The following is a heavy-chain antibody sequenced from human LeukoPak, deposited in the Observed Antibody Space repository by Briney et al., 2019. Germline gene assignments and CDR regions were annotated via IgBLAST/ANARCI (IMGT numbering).Heavy chain of an antibody. CDR3: ALDREYRVPRDDY. CDR1: GFTFSSYA. D-gene: IGHD2-2*01. V-gene: IGHV3-23*01. Sequence: PGGSLRLSCAASGFTFSSYAMSWVRQAPGKGLEWFSAISGSGGSTYYADSVKGRFPISRDNSKNTLYLQMNSLRAEDTAVYYCALDREYRVPRDDYWGQGTLVTVSS. J-gene: IGHJ4*02. CDR2: ISGSGGST.